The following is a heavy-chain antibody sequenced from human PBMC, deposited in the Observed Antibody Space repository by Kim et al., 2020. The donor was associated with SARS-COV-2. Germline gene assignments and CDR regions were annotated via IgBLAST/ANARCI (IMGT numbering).Heavy chain of an antibody. Sequence: YVDCVKGRFTIFRDNAKESLSFQMNTLRVEDTAVYYCAGARGVGGSGFSYWGQGTLVTVSS. D-gene: IGHD1-26*01. V-gene: IGHV3-7*03. CDR3: AGARGVGGSGFSY. J-gene: IGHJ4*02.